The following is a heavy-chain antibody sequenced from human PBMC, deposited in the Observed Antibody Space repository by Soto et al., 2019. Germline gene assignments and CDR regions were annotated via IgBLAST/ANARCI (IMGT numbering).Heavy chain of an antibody. D-gene: IGHD5-18*01. CDR3: ARSYHLDTAMVAFDY. V-gene: IGHV4-39*01. CDR2: IYYSGST. CDR1: GGSISSSSYY. J-gene: IGHJ4*02. Sequence: QLQLQESGPGLVKPSETLSLTCTVSGGSISSSSYYWGWIRQPPGKGLGWIGSIYYSGSTYYNPSIKSRGTISVDTFKNQFSLKLSSVTAADTAVYYCARSYHLDTAMVAFDYWGQGTLVTVSS.